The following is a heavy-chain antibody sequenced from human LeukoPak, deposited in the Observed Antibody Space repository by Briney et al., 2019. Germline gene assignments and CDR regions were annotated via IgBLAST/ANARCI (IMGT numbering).Heavy chain of an antibody. CDR1: GFTFSSYS. CDR2: IFYSGNT. V-gene: IGHV4-59*04. Sequence: GSLRLSCAASGFTFSSYSMNWVRQAPGKGLKWIGYIFYSGNTYYNPSLKSRVPISVDTSKNRFSLKLSSVTAADTAVYYCATRYYYFGSNWFDPWGQGTLVTVSS. J-gene: IGHJ5*02. CDR3: ATRYYYFGSNWFDP. D-gene: IGHD3-22*01.